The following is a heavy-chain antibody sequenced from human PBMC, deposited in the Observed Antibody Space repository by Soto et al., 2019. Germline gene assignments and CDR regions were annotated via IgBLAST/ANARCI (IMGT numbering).Heavy chain of an antibody. CDR1: GYTFTSYY. CDR2: INPSGGST. CDR3: ARDRVVVAATPIFDY. V-gene: IGHV1-46*03. J-gene: IGHJ4*02. D-gene: IGHD2-15*01. Sequence: GASVKVSCKASGYTFTSYYMHWVRQAPGQGLEWMGIINPSGGSTSYAQKFQGRVTMTRDTSTSTVYMELSSLRSEDTAVYYCARDRVVVAATPIFDYWGQGTLVTVSS.